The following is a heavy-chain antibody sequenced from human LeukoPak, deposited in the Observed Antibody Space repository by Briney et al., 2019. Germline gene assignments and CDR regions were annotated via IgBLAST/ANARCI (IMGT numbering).Heavy chain of an antibody. D-gene: IGHD6-13*01. J-gene: IGHJ4*02. V-gene: IGHV3-33*01. Sequence: GGSLRLSCAASGFTFSSYGMHWVRQAPGKGLEWVAVIWYDGSNKYYADSVKGRFTISRDNSKNTLYLQMNSLRAKDTAVYYCARGGQQLAYFDYWGQGTLVTVSS. CDR1: GFTFSSYG. CDR2: IWYDGSNK. CDR3: ARGGQQLAYFDY.